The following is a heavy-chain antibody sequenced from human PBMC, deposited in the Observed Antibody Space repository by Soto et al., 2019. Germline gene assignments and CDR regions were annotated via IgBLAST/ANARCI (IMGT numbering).Heavy chain of an antibody. CDR3: ARNRYGGYDFDS. V-gene: IGHV4-4*02. CDR2: VAQSGFT. D-gene: IGHD5-12*01. J-gene: IGHJ4*02. CDR1: NGSMTSSLW. Sequence: QLQLQESGPGLVKPSGTLSLTCTVSNGSMTSSLWWSWVRQSPGKGLEWIGEVAQSGFTSYNPSLKSRLTISQDSSNNQFSLRLTSVTAADTAVYYCARNRYGGYDFDSWGQGTLVTVSS.